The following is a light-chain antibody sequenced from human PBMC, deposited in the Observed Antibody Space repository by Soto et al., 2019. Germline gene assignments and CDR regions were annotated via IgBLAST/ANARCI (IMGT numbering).Light chain of an antibody. CDR1: QSVGTY. V-gene: IGKV3-15*01. Sequence: EIVMTQSPATVSMSPGERATLSCRASQSVGTYLAWYQQKPGQSPRLLIYGASTGATGIPAKFSGSGSGTEFTLTISSLQSEDSVIYYCQQYNTWTWTFGQGTKVDIK. CDR2: GAS. CDR3: QQYNTWTWT. J-gene: IGKJ1*01.